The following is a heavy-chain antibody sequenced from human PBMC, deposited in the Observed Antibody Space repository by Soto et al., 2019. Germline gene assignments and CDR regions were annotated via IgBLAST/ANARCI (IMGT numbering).Heavy chain of an antibody. V-gene: IGHV2-26*01. CDR3: ARISGGKGGRYFDL. CDR2: IFSNDEK. Sequence: QVTLKESGPVLVKPTETLTLTCTVSGFSLSNARMGVSWIRQPPGKALEWLAHIFSNDEKSYSTSLKSRLTISKDTSKSQVVHTMTNMDPVDTATYYCARISGGKGGRYFDLWGRGTLVTVSS. CDR1: GFSLSNARMG. J-gene: IGHJ2*01. D-gene: IGHD2-15*01.